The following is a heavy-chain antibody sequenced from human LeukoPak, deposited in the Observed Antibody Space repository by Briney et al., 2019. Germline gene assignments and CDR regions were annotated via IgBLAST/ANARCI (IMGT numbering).Heavy chain of an antibody. V-gene: IGHV3-7*03. CDR3: ASPPWATGPANY. CDR2: IKNDGSET. D-gene: IGHD3-9*01. Sequence: GGSLRLSCTASGFSFSSYWMCWVRQAPGKGLEYVADIKNDGSETRNVDSVKGRFTISRDNAKNSLHLQMNSLRVEDTGVYHCASPPWATGPANYWGQGSLVTVSS. CDR1: GFSFSSYW. J-gene: IGHJ4*02.